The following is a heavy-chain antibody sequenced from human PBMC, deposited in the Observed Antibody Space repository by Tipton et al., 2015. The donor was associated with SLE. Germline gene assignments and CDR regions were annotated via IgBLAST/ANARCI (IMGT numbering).Heavy chain of an antibody. D-gene: IGHD3-3*01. J-gene: IGHJ4*02. CDR1: GFTFSSYG. CDR3: ATTPGDYDFWSGYYRYYFDY. Sequence: SLRLSCAASGFTFSSYGMNWVRQAPGKGLEWVSYISSTTITIYYADSVKGRFTISRDNAKNSLYLQMNSLRAEDTAVYYCATTPGDYDFWSGYYRYYFDYWGQGTLVTVSS. CDR2: ISSTTITI. V-gene: IGHV3-48*01.